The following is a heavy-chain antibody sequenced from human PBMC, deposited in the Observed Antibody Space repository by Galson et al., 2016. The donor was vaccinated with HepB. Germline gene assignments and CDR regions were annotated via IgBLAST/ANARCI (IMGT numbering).Heavy chain of an antibody. J-gene: IGHJ2*01. CDR2: IGYDGSKK. CDR3: VRGRDSSGFLSYFDL. D-gene: IGHD3-22*01. Sequence: SLRLSCAASGFSFSGYGMHWVHQAPGKGLEWLAVIGYDGSKKKYADSVEGRFTVSRDNSKNSLYLQMTSLRVDDTAVYYCVRGRDSSGFLSYFDLWGRGTLVTVSS. CDR1: GFSFSGYG. V-gene: IGHV3-33*01.